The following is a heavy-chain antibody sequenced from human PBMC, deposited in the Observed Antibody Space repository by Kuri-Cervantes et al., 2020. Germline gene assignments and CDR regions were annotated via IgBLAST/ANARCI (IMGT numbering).Heavy chain of an antibody. J-gene: IGHJ5*02. Sequence: GESLKISCAASGFTFSSYSMNWVRQAPGKGLEWVSSISSSSSYIYYADSVKGRLTISRDNAKNSLYLQMNSLRAEDTAVYYCARDRGYNWNVEWFDPWGQGTLVTVSS. D-gene: IGHD1-1*01. CDR2: ISSSSSYI. V-gene: IGHV3-21*01. CDR1: GFTFSSYS. CDR3: ARDRGYNWNVEWFDP.